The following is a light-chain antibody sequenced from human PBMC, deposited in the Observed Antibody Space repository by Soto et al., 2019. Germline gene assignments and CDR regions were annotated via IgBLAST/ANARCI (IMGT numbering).Light chain of an antibody. Sequence: QSALTQPASVSGSPGQSITISCTGTSSDIGGYTYVSWYQQRPGRAPKLMIYDVTNRPSGVSNRFSGSKPGNTASLTISGLQAEDEADYYCSSYTSSSTGVFGGGTKLTVL. V-gene: IGLV2-14*01. CDR1: SSDIGGYTY. J-gene: IGLJ2*01. CDR2: DVT. CDR3: SSYTSSSTGV.